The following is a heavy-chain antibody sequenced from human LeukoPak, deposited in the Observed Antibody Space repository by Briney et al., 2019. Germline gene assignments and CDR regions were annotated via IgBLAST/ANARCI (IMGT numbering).Heavy chain of an antibody. V-gene: IGHV3-72*01. CDR3: ARTGRSGGSCFLDY. Sequence: GGSLRLSCEASGFTFSDHYTDWVRQAPGKGLEWVGRTRNKAHSYTTEYAASVKGRFTISRDDSKNSLYLQMNSLKTEDTAVYYCARTGRSGGSCFLDYWGQGTLVTVSS. CDR1: GFTFSDHY. J-gene: IGHJ4*02. CDR2: TRNKAHSYTT. D-gene: IGHD2-15*01.